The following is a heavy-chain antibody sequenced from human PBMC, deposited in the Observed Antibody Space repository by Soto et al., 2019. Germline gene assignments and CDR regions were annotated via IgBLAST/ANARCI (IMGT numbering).Heavy chain of an antibody. CDR1: GFTFSSYG. V-gene: IGHV3-30*18. J-gene: IGHJ6*02. Sequence: QVQLVESGGGVVQPGRSLRLSCAASGFTFSSYGMHWVRQAPGKGLEWVAVISYDGSNKYYADSVKGRFTISRDNSKNTLYLQMNSLRAEDTAVYYCAKSRGSGNNGMDFWGQGTTVTVSS. CDR3: AKSRGSGNNGMDF. CDR2: ISYDGSNK. D-gene: IGHD3-10*01.